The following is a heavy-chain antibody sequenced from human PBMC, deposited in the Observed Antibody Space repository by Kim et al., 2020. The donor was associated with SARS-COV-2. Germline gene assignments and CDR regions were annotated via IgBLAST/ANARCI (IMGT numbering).Heavy chain of an antibody. D-gene: IGHD3-3*01. Sequence: SVKVRFTISRDNSKNTLYLQMNSLRAEDTAVYYCTRDPTPYDFWSGFLPHWGQGTLVTVSS. V-gene: IGHV3-30*07. CDR3: TRDPTPYDFWSGFLPH. J-gene: IGHJ4*02.